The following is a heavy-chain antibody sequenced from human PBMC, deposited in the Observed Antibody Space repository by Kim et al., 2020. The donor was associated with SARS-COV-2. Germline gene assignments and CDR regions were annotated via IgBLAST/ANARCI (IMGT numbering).Heavy chain of an antibody. D-gene: IGHD6-6*01. V-gene: IGHV3-23*01. CDR1: GFTFSSYA. Sequence: GGSLRLSCAASGFTFSSYAMSWVRQAPGKGLEWVSGISGSGDSTYYADSVKGRFTISGDSSQTAVYLQMYSLRAEDTAVYYCAKDAQISSSGYYFDDWGQGTLVTISS. J-gene: IGHJ4*02. CDR2: ISGSGDST. CDR3: AKDAQISSSGYYFDD.